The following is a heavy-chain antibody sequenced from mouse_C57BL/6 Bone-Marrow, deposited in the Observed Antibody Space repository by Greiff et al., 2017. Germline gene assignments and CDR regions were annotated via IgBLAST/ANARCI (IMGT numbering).Heavy chain of an antibody. J-gene: IGHJ4*01. Sequence: QVQLQQSGAELARPGASVKMSCKASGYTFTSYTMHWVKQRPGQGLEWIGYINPSSGYTKYNQKFKDKATLTADKSSRTAYMQLGSLTSEDSAVYYCAPFYYGSSYNYAMDYWGQGTSVTVSS. V-gene: IGHV1-4*01. CDR1: GYTFTSYT. CDR3: APFYYGSSYNYAMDY. CDR2: INPSSGYT. D-gene: IGHD1-1*01.